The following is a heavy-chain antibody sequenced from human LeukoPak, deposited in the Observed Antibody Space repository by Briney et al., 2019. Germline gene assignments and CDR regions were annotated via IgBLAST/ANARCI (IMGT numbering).Heavy chain of an antibody. CDR3: ARATRTFDY. Sequence: GGSLRLSCAASGFTFSIYEMNWVRQAPGKGLEWVSYISSSGSTIYYADSVKGRFTISRDNAKNSLYLQMNSLRAEDTAVYYCARATRTFDYWGQGTLVTVSS. CDR1: GFTFSIYE. V-gene: IGHV3-48*03. J-gene: IGHJ4*02. CDR2: ISSSGSTI. D-gene: IGHD1/OR15-1a*01.